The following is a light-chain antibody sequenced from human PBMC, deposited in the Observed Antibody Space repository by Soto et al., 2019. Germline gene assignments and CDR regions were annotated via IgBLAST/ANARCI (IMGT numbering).Light chain of an antibody. CDR2: DVS. Sequence: QSALTQPASVSGSPGQSITISCTGTSSDVGGYNYVSWYQQHPGKAPKLMIYDVSNRPSGISDRFSGSKSDNTASLTISGLQAEDEADYYCSSYTSSSSSVIFGGGTQLTVL. V-gene: IGLV2-14*01. CDR3: SSYTSSSSSVI. CDR1: SSDVGGYNY. J-gene: IGLJ2*01.